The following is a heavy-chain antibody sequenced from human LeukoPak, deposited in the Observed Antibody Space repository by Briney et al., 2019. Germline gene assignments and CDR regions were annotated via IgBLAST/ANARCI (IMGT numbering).Heavy chain of an antibody. J-gene: IGHJ5*02. D-gene: IGHD2-8*01. CDR2: IYRSGST. V-gene: IGHV4-39*01. Sequence: PSETLSLTCTVSGGSISSSSYYCGWIRQRPGKELVWIGSIYRSGSTYYNPSLKSRVTLAVETSKNQFSLKLSSVTAADTAVYYCAGSTYDNWFDPWGQGTLVTVSS. CDR3: AGSTYDNWFDP. CDR1: GGSISSSSYY.